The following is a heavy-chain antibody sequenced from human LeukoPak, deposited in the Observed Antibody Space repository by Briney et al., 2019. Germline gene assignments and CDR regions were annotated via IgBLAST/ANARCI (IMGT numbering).Heavy chain of an antibody. J-gene: IGHJ4*02. V-gene: IGHV3-73*01. CDR2: IRSTANGYAT. CDR1: GFTFSGSA. CDR3: TGNYYGSGSYADFDY. Sequence: GGSLRLSCAASGFTFSGSALHWVRQASGKGLEWVGRIRSTANGYATAYAASVRGRFTISRGDSKNTAYLQMDSLKTEDTAVYYCTGNYYGSGSYADFDYWGQGTLVTVSS. D-gene: IGHD3-10*01.